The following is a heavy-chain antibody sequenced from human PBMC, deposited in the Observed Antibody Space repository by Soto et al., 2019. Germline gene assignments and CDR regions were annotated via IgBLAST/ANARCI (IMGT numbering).Heavy chain of an antibody. CDR2: IAANDKT. CDR3: ARGYCSGGNWNSGTHTSG. V-gene: IGHV1-3*01. CDR1: GYTFSNYA. J-gene: IGHJ4*02. Sequence: QVHLVQSGAEVKEAGASVRVSCKASGYTFSNYAIHWVRLAPGQRLEWMGGIAANDKTRYSQTFQGRVTITKDTTASTADMEVRSLTSEDTAVYYCARGYCSGGNWNSGTHTSGWGQGTLVTVSS. D-gene: IGHD2-15*01.